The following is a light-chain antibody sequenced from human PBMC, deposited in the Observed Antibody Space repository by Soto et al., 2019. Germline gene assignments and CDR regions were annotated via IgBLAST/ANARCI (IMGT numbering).Light chain of an antibody. Sequence: EILLTQSPATLSSSPGERATLPCRARKNVNTNVAWYQQKPGQAPRLLIYGASNRATGIPDRLSGSGSGTDFTLTIRRLEPEDFAVYYCQQYGSSGTFGQGTKVDIK. CDR3: QQYGSSGT. V-gene: IGKV3-20*01. CDR1: KNVNTN. J-gene: IGKJ1*01. CDR2: GAS.